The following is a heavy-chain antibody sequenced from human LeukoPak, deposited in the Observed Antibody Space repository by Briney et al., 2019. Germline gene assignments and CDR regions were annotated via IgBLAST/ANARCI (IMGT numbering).Heavy chain of an antibody. CDR2: INHSGST. CDR1: GGSFSGYY. D-gene: IGHD3-22*01. Sequence: SETLSLTCAVYGGSFSGYYWSWIRQPPGKGLEWTGEINHSGSTNYNPSLKSRVTISVDTSKNQFSLKLSSVTAADTAVYYCARRYDSNAYYYFWFDPWGQGTLVTVSS. J-gene: IGHJ5*02. V-gene: IGHV4-34*01. CDR3: ARRYDSNAYYYFWFDP.